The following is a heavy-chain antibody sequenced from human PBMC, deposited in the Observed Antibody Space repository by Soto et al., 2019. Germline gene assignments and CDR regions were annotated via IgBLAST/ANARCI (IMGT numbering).Heavy chain of an antibody. D-gene: IGHD3-22*01. Sequence: GGSLRLSCAASGFTFSSYAMHWVRQAPGKGLEWVAIISYDGGNKYYADSVKGRFTISRDNSKNTLYLCTTDSYSTMIVVRFDYWGHGTLVTVSS. CDR1: GFTFSSYA. V-gene: IGHV3-30-3*01. J-gene: IGHJ4*01. CDR2: ISYDGGNK. CDR3: Y.